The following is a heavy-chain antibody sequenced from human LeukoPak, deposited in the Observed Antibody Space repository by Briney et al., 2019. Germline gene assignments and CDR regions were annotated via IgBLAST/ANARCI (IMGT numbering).Heavy chain of an antibody. D-gene: IGHD5-18*01. CDR3: AKDVRGYSYGTGFDY. V-gene: IGHV3-30*02. CDR2: IRYDGSNK. Sequence: PGGSLRLSCAASGFTFSSYGMHWVRQAPGKGLEWVAFIRYDGSNKYYADSVKGRFTIFRDNSKNTVYLQMNSLTAEDTAVYYCAKDVRGYSYGTGFDYWGQGTLVTVSS. J-gene: IGHJ4*02. CDR1: GFTFSSYG.